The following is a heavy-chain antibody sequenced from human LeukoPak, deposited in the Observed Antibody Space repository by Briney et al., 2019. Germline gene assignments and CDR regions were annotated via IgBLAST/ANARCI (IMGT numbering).Heavy chain of an antibody. J-gene: IGHJ5*01. Sequence: ASVKVSCKVSGYSLSELSTQWVRQAPGQGLEWMGGFDPGDDETIYAQKFQGRVTMTEDTSTDTAYLELSSLRSEGTAVYFCATEKDLLLDSWGQGTPVTVSS. CDR1: GYSLSELS. V-gene: IGHV1-24*01. CDR3: ATEKDLLLDS. CDR2: FDPGDDET. D-gene: IGHD1-26*01.